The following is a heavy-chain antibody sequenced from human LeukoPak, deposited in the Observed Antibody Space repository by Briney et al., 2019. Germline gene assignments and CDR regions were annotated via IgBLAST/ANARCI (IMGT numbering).Heavy chain of an antibody. D-gene: IGHD3-22*01. Sequence: SVKVSCKASGGTFSSYAISWVRQAPGQGLEWMGGIIPIFGTANYAQKFQGRVTITADESTSTAYMELSSLRSEDTAVYYCANYDSSGYYYEKSDWGQGTLVTVSS. CDR2: IIPIFGTA. J-gene: IGHJ4*02. CDR1: GGTFSSYA. CDR3: ANYDSSGYYYEKSD. V-gene: IGHV1-69*13.